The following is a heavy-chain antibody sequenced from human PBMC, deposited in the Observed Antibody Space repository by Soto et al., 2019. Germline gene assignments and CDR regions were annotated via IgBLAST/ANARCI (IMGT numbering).Heavy chain of an antibody. V-gene: IGHV1-69*02. J-gene: IGHJ6*03. Sequence: QVQLVQSGAEGARPGSSVRVSCKASGDSFDSFTFNWVRQAPGQGLAWLGRIVPVLGMANYAQKSQGRLTITADKSTSTAYMELRSLRSEDTAVYYCARGLGGYDYLYDSYYMDVWGKGTTVTVSS. D-gene: IGHD5-12*01. CDR2: IVPVLGMA. CDR3: ARGLGGYDYLYDSYYMDV. CDR1: GDSFDSFT.